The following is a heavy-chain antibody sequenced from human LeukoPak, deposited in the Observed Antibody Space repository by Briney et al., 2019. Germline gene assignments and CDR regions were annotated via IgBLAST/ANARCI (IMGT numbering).Heavy chain of an antibody. CDR3: ASSLRYSSSSATVNFQH. CDR2: IHYSGST. D-gene: IGHD6-13*01. CDR1: GASISSYH. V-gene: IGHV4-59*12. Sequence: KPSETLSLTCTVSGASISSYHWSWIRQPPGKGLEWIGYIHYSGSTNYNPSLKSRVAISLDTSKNQFSLKLSSVTAADTAVYYCASSLRYSSSSATVNFQHWGQGTLVTVSS. J-gene: IGHJ1*01.